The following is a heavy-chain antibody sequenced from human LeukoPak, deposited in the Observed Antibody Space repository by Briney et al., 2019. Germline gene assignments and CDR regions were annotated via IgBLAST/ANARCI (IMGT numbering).Heavy chain of an antibody. Sequence: ASVKVTCKASGYTFTGYYMHWVRQAPGQGLEWMGWINPNSGGTNYAQKFQGWVTMTRDTSISTAYMELSRLRSDDTAVYYCARGGPQWGAAGFDYWGQGALVTVSS. CDR3: ARGGPQWGAAGFDY. J-gene: IGHJ4*02. CDR1: GYTFTGYY. D-gene: IGHD6-13*01. V-gene: IGHV1-2*04. CDR2: INPNSGGT.